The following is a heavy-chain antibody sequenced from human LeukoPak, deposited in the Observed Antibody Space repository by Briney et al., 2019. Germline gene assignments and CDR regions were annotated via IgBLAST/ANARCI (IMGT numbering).Heavy chain of an antibody. D-gene: IGHD6-19*01. V-gene: IGHV3-23*01. CDR1: GFTFSSYA. Sequence: GGSLRLSCAASGFTFSSYAMSWVRQAPGKGLEWVSAISGSGGSTYYADSVKGRFIISRDNSENTLYLQMNSLRAEDTAVYYCAKDTPDDIAVAAPYFDYWGQGTLVTVSS. CDR3: AKDTPDDIAVAAPYFDY. J-gene: IGHJ4*02. CDR2: ISGSGGST.